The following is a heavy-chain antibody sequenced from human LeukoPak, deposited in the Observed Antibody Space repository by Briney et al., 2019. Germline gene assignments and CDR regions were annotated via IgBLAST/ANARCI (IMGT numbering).Heavy chain of an antibody. D-gene: IGHD1-26*01. CDR2: INTNTGNP. J-gene: IGHJ4*02. CDR1: GYTFTNCA. V-gene: IGHV7-4-1*02. Sequence: ASVKVSCTASGYTFTNCAMNWVRQAPGQGLEWMGWINTNTGNPTYAQGFTGRFVFSLDTSVSTAYLQISSLKAEDTAVYYCAILPVGATSYWGQGTLVTVSS. CDR3: AILPVGATSY.